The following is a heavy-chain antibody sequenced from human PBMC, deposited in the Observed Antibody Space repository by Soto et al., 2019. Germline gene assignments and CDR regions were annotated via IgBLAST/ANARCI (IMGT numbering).Heavy chain of an antibody. CDR3: ATYGPEQWLPLWPIL. CDR2: FDPEDGET. J-gene: IGHJ4*02. Sequence: GAPAKVSCKVSGYTLTELSMDWVQQAPGKGLEWMGGFDPEDGETIYAQKFQGRVTMTEDTSTDTAYMELSSLRSEDTAVYYCATYGPEQWLPLWPILWGQGTLVTVSS. V-gene: IGHV1-24*01. D-gene: IGHD6-19*01. CDR1: GYTLTELS.